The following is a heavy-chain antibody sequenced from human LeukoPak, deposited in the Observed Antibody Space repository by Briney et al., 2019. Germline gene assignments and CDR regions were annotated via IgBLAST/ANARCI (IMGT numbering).Heavy chain of an antibody. J-gene: IGHJ4*02. CDR1: GFTFSSYT. V-gene: IGHV3-21*01. CDR3: ARDRYFDY. Sequence: GGSLRLSCAASGFTFSSYTMNWARQAPGKGLEWVSSISSSSNYIYYADSVQGRFTISRDNAKNSLHLQMNSLRAEDTALYYCARDRYFDYWGQGTLVTVSS. CDR2: ISSSSNYI.